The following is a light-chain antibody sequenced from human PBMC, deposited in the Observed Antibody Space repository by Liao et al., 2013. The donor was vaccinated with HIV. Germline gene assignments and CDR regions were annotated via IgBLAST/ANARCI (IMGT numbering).Light chain of an antibody. V-gene: IGLV3-1*01. Sequence: SYELTQPPSVSVSPGQTASITCSGDELGAKYAYWYQQKPGQSPVLVIYQDNKRPSGIPERFSGSTSGNTATLTISETQAVDEADYYCQSWDSDTVVFGGGTKLTVL. CDR3: QSWDSDTVV. CDR2: QDN. J-gene: IGLJ2*01. CDR1: ELGAKY.